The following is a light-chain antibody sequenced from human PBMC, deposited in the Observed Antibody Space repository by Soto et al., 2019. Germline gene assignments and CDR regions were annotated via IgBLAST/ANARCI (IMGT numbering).Light chain of an antibody. CDR3: QAYDSRLXGTV. V-gene: IGLV1-40*01. Sequence: QSLLTQPPSVSGAPGQRVTISCSGSSSNIWAGNALHWYQHLPGTSPKLLMYGNNNRPSGFPDRFSGSKSGTSASLAITGLQDEDGDDYYCQAYDSRLXGTVVGTGTKVXV. CDR1: SSNIWAGNA. CDR2: GNN. J-gene: IGLJ1*01.